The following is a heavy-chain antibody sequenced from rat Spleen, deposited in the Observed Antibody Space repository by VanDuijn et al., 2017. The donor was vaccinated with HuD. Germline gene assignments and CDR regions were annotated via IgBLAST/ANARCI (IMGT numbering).Heavy chain of an antibody. CDR2: IKTDGGST. J-gene: IGHJ2*01. V-gene: IGHV5-58*01. CDR1: GFTFSNYW. Sequence: EVQLVETGGGLVQPGRSLKLACVASGFTFSNYWMYWIRQAPGKGLEWVSSIKTDGGSTHYPDSVKGRFTISRDNAKSTLYLQMNSLRSEDTATYYCTRGRNNYGFDYWRQGVMVTVSS. CDR3: TRGRNNYGFDY. D-gene: IGHD1-5*01.